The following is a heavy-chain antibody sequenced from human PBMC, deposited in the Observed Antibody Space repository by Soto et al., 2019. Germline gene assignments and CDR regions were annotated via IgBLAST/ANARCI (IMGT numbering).Heavy chain of an antibody. CDR2: INHSGST. D-gene: IGHD5-12*01. CDR3: ARSEAERYNGDY. Sequence: SETLSLTCAVYGGSFSGYYWSWIRQPPGKGLEWIGEINHSGSTNYNPSLKSRDTISVYTSKNQFYLKLRSVTAADTAVYYCARSEAERYNGDYWGQGTLVTVSS. CDR1: GGSFSGYY. J-gene: IGHJ4*02. V-gene: IGHV4-34*01.